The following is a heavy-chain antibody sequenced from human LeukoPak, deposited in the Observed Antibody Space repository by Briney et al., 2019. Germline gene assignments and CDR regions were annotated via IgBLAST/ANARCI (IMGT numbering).Heavy chain of an antibody. CDR2: ISDDGYRT. CDR1: GFNFGGYY. J-gene: IGHJ4*02. D-gene: IGHD6-13*01. CDR3: VKGSAGSRPYYFDY. V-gene: IGHV3-11*01. Sequence: PGGSLRLSCIASGFNFGGYYMGWIRQAPGKGLEWVSYISDDGYRTPYGDSVKGRFTISRDNAKNPLYLQMDNLRVEDTAVYYCVKGSAGSRPYYFDYWGQGTMLTVSS.